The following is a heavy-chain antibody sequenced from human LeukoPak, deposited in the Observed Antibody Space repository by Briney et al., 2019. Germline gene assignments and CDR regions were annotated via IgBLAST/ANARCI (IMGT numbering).Heavy chain of an antibody. CDR3: AKGGSYYYDSSGYYGY. CDR1: GFTFSDHY. D-gene: IGHD3-22*01. Sequence: GGSLKLSCAASGFTFSDHYMAWVRQAPGKGLEWVSAISGSGGSTYYADSVKGRFSISRDNSKNTLYLQMNSLRAEDTAVYCCAKGGSYYYDSSGYYGYWGQGTLVTVSS. J-gene: IGHJ4*02. CDR2: ISGSGGST. V-gene: IGHV3-23*01.